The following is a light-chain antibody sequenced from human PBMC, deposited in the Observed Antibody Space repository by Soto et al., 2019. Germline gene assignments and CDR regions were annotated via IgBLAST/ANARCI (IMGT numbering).Light chain of an antibody. CDR2: AAS. CDR1: QSISSY. Sequence: DIQMTQSPSSLSASVGDRVTITCRAIQSISSYLNWYQQKPGKAPKLLIYAASSLQSGVPSRFSGSGSGTDFTLTISSLQPEDFSTYYCQQSYSTLRTFGQGNKVEIK. J-gene: IGKJ1*01. CDR3: QQSYSTLRT. V-gene: IGKV1-39*01.